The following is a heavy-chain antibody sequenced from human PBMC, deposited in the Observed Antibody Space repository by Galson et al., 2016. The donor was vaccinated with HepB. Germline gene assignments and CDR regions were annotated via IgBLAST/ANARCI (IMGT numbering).Heavy chain of an antibody. CDR2: ISHRGSDT. Sequence: SPRLSCAASGFTFSDFYMTWIRQAPGKGLEYVSHISHRGSDTNYADSVKGRFTISRDNAKKSLYLQMSSLRAEDTAIYYCARDRTSRAAVDYWGHGTLVTVSS. CDR1: GFTFSDFY. J-gene: IGHJ4*01. CDR3: ARDRTSRAAVDY. D-gene: IGHD6-25*01. V-gene: IGHV3-11*06.